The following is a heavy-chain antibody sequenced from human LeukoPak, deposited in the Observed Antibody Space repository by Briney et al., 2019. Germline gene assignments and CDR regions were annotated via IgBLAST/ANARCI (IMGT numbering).Heavy chain of an antibody. CDR1: GLSVRNKY. Sequence: PGGSLKLSCAASGLSVRNKYMGRVRQAPGKGLEWASVIYSGGSTYYADSVRGRFTISRDNSNNALYLQMNTLRVDDTAVYYCATRPDGSDHPYFDYWGQGTLVTVSS. CDR3: ATRPDGSDHPYFDY. V-gene: IGHV3-66*01. J-gene: IGHJ4*02. D-gene: IGHD5-12*01. CDR2: IYSGGST.